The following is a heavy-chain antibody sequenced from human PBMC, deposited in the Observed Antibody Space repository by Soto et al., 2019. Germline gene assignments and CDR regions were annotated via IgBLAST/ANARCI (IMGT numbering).Heavy chain of an antibody. CDR1: GGSFSGYY. V-gene: IGHV4-34*01. CDR2: INHSGST. CDR3: ARGHGWLRKKGLYYFDY. J-gene: IGHJ4*02. Sequence: QVQLQQWGAGLLKPSETLSLTCAVYGGSFSGYYWSWIRQPPGKGLEWIGEINHSGSTNYNPSLKSRVTISVDTSKNQFSLKLSSVTAADTAVYYCARGHGWLRKKGLYYFDYWGQGTLVTVS. D-gene: IGHD5-12*01.